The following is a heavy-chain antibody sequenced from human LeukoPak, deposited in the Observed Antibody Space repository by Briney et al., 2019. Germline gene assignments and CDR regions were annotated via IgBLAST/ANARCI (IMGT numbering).Heavy chain of an antibody. J-gene: IGHJ3*02. CDR3: ARDLRVVATNDVSKI. Sequence: ASVTVSHLVSGYTCTVYGISWVRRAPGQGLEWMGWISAYNGNTNSAQKLQGRLTMTTDTSTSTAYMELRSLRSDDTAVYYCARDLRVVATNDVSKIWGQGTTVTVSS. V-gene: IGHV1-18*01. CDR1: GYTCTVYG. D-gene: IGHD2-15*01. CDR2: ISAYNGNT.